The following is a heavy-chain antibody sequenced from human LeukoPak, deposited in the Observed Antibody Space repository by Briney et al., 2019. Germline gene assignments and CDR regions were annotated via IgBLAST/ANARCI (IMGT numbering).Heavy chain of an antibody. CDR3: AIDGYNYRYFDY. CDR1: GFTFSSYA. CDR2: ISGSGGST. Sequence: PGGSLRLSCAASGFTFSSYAMSWVRQAPGKGLEWVSVISGSGGSTYYADSVKGRFTISRDNSKNTLYLQMNSLRAEDTAQYYSAIDGYNYRYFDYWGQGTLVTVSS. V-gene: IGHV3-23*01. J-gene: IGHJ4*02. D-gene: IGHD5-24*01.